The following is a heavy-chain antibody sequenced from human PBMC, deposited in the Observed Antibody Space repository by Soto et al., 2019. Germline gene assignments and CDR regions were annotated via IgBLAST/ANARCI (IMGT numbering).Heavy chain of an antibody. Sequence: VQLVESGGGVVQPGRSLRLSCAASGFTFSDYAMHWVRQAPCKGLEWVAVVSHDGRNTHYADSVKGRFTISRDSSKNTVSLEMTSVSAEDTAVYYCAKGGRKWLVTSDFNYWGQGALVTVSS. D-gene: IGHD6-19*01. CDR2: VSHDGRNT. V-gene: IGHV3-30*18. CDR1: GFTFSDYA. J-gene: IGHJ4*02. CDR3: AKGGRKWLVTSDFNY.